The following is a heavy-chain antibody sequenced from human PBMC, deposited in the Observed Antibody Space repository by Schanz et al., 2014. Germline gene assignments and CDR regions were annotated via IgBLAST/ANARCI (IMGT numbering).Heavy chain of an antibody. CDR1: GFSFSDSF. CDR2: MSHSGGVI. Sequence: DWTGGSLRLSCVASGFSFSDSFMSWIRQTPEKGLEWIAFMSHSGGVIYYAESVRGRFFISRDNAKNSLYLQMKSLRVDDTAVYYCARNRGSGGQNWYFDLWGRGTLVTVSS. V-gene: IGHV3-11*01. D-gene: IGHD1-26*01. CDR3: ARNRGSGGQNWYFDL. J-gene: IGHJ2*01.